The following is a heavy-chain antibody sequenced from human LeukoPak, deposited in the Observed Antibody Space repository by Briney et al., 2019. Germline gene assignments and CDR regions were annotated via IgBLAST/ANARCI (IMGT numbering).Heavy chain of an antibody. J-gene: IGHJ5*02. V-gene: IGHV1-18*01. CDR2: ISAYNGDT. CDR3: ARDYGSSVSDWFDP. D-gene: IGHD2-2*01. Sequence: ASVKVSCKASGYTFTSYGISWVRQAPGQGLEWMGWISAYNGDTNYAQKLQGRVTMTTDTSTSTAYMELRSLRSDDTAVYYCARDYGSSVSDWFDPWGQGTLVTASS. CDR1: GYTFTSYG.